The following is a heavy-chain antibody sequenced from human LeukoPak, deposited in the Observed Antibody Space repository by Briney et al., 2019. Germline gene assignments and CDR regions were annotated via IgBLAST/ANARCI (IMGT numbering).Heavy chain of an antibody. CDR3: ARDLHCSGGSCYSGLHY. Sequence: PGGSLRLSCEASGFTFNTYSMNWARQAPGKGLEWVSSIDSSGGYMFYADSVKGRFTISRDNSKNTLYLQMNSLRPEDTAAYYCARDLHCSGGSCYSGLHYWGQGTLVTVSS. J-gene: IGHJ4*02. CDR2: IDSSGGYM. V-gene: IGHV3-21*01. CDR1: GFTFNTYS. D-gene: IGHD2-15*01.